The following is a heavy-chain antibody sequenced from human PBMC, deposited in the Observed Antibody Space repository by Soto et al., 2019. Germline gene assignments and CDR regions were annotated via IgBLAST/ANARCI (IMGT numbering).Heavy chain of an antibody. CDR1: GGSISSSGYY. V-gene: IGHV4-31*03. CDR3: ARTDYYYSGMDV. CDR2: IYYNGWT. Sequence: QLQESGPGLVKPSQTLSLTCTVSGGSISSSGYYCSWLRQHPGMGPEWIGYIYYNGWTSYNPSLQRRVAISVDTSKNEFSLKLSSVTAADTAVYYCARTDYYYSGMDVWGQGTTVTVSS. J-gene: IGHJ6*02.